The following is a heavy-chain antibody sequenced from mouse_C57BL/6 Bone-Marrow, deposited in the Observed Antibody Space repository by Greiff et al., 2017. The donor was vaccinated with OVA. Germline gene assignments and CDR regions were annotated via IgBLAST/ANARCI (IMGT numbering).Heavy chain of an antibody. J-gene: IGHJ4*01. CDR3: ARVGTTVVARGAMDY. Sequence: EVKLVESEGGLVQPGSSMKLSCTASGFTFSDYYMAWVRQVPEKGLEWVANINYDGSSTYYLDSLKSRFIISRDNAKNILYLQMSSLKSEDTATYYCARVGTTVVARGAMDYWGQGTSVTVSS. CDR1: GFTFSDYY. CDR2: INYDGSST. D-gene: IGHD1-1*01. V-gene: IGHV5-16*01.